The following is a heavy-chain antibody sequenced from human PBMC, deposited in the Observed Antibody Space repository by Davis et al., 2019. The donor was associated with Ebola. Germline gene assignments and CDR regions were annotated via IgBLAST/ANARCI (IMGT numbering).Heavy chain of an antibody. CDR2: VNSAGTYT. J-gene: IGHJ4*02. CDR3: ARIEAYGAGNYFEY. CDR1: GFSFSNYA. D-gene: IGHD3-10*01. Sequence: GGSLRLSCAPSGFSFSNYAMSWALQAPGKGLEWVSAVNSAGTYTYYADSVKGRFTISRDTSTVYLQMNYLRVEDTAVYYCARIEAYGAGNYFEYWGKGTLVTISS. V-gene: IGHV3-23*01.